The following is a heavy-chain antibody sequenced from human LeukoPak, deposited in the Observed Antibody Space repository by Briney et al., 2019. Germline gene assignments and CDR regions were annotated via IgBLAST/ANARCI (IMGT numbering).Heavy chain of an antibody. CDR2: MNPNSGNT. Sequence: ASVKVSCKASGYTFSSYGISWVRQAPGQGLEWMGWMNPNSGNTGYAQKFQGRVTITRNTSISTAYMELSSLRSEDTAVYYCASSLNYDILTGYSAFDIWGQGTMVTVSS. CDR3: ASSLNYDILTGYSAFDI. D-gene: IGHD3-9*01. CDR1: GYTFSSYG. V-gene: IGHV1-8*03. J-gene: IGHJ3*02.